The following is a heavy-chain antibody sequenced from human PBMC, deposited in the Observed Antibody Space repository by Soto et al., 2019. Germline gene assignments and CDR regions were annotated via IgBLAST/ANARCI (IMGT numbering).Heavy chain of an antibody. CDR1: GFTFSSYG. CDR2: IWYDGSNK. CDR3: AREGESSSGAFDI. V-gene: IGHV3-33*01. Sequence: SLRLSCASSGFTFSSYGMHWVRQAPGKGLEWVAVIWYDGSNKYYADSVKGRFTISRDNSKNTLYLQMNSLRAEDTAVYYCAREGESSSGAFDIWGQGTMVTVSS. D-gene: IGHD3-10*01. J-gene: IGHJ3*02.